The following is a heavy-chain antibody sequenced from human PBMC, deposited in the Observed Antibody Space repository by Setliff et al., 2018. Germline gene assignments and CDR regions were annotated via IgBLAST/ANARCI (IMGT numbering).Heavy chain of an antibody. CDR2: TSTYTGNT. V-gene: IGHV1-18*01. CDR1: GYTFTSSG. CDR3: SRLVRFCTRTACQRLSGDDY. Sequence: GASVKVSCKASGYTFTSSGITWVRQAPGQGLEWMGWTSTYTGNTNYAQKLQGRITMTTDTSTSTAYMELRSLTSDDTAVYFCSRLVRFCTRTACQRLSGDDYWGQGTLVTVSS. J-gene: IGHJ4*02. D-gene: IGHD6-13*01.